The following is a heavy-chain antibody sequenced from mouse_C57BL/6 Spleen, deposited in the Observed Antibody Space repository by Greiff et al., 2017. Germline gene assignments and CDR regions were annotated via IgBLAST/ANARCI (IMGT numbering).Heavy chain of an antibody. Sequence: QVQLQPSDAELVKPGASVKISCKVSCYPFPDPTIHWMKPRPEQGLAWIGYIYPRDGSTKYNEKFKGKATLTADKSSSTAYMQLNSLTSEDSAVYFCARPLTGNYAMDYWGQGTSVTVSS. D-gene: IGHD4-1*01. CDR3: ARPLTGNYAMDY. J-gene: IGHJ4*01. CDR1: CYPFPDPT. CDR2: IYPRDGST. V-gene: IGHV1-78*01.